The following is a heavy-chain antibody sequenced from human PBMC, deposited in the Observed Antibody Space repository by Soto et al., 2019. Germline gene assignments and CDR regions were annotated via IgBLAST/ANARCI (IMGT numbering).Heavy chain of an antibody. J-gene: IGHJ3*02. D-gene: IGHD6-19*01. CDR3: ARGVAGTKDDAFEI. V-gene: IGHV1-69*02. Sequence: QVQLVQSGAEVKKPGSSVKVSCKASGGTFSSYTISWVRQAPGQGLEWMGRIIPILGIANYAQKFQGRVTITADKCTSTADMELSSLRSEDTAVYYCARGVAGTKDDAFEIWGQGTMVTVSS. CDR1: GGTFSSYT. CDR2: IIPILGIA.